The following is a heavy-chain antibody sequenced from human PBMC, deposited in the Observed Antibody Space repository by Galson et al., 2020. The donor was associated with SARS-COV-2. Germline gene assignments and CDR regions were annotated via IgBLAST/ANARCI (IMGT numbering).Heavy chain of an antibody. V-gene: IGHV3-74*01. D-gene: IGHD1-26*01. CDR3: ARETAIRGSYYPDY. Sequence: GGSLRLSCAASGFTFSSYWMHWVRQVPGKGLVWVSRVHRDGGSTNYADSVKGRFTISRDNAKNTLYLQMNRLRAEDTAVYYCARETAIRGSYYPDYWGQGSLVIVSS. CDR2: VHRDGGST. J-gene: IGHJ4*02. CDR1: GFTFSSYW.